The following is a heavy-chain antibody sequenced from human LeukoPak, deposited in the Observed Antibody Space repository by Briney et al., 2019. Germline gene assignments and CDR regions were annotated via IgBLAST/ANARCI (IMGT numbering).Heavy chain of an antibody. CDR3: ARYSSSWYDDAFDI. D-gene: IGHD6-13*01. J-gene: IGHJ3*02. Sequence: PSETLSLTCTVSGGAVSSGSYYWSWIRQPPGKGLEWIGYIYYSGSTNYNPSLKSRVTISVDTSKNQFSLKLSSVTAADTAVYYCARYSSSWYDDAFDIWGQGKMVTVSS. CDR1: GGAVSSGSYY. V-gene: IGHV4-61*01. CDR2: IYYSGST.